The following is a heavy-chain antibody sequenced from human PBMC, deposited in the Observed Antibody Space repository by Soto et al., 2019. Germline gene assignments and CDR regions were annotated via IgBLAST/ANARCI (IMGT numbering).Heavy chain of an antibody. V-gene: IGHV4-59*12. J-gene: IGHJ6*02. CDR3: VSVEGTPTVTGDYYYYAADA. CDR2: IFDGGSA. D-gene: IGHD4-17*01. Sequence: ASETRSLTGTVSGGTITYYYWSWIRQAPGKVLEWLWSIFDGGSANYNHSLKSRVSFSLDKSQNQLSLKLTSVTGADTAIYYCVSVEGTPTVTGDYYYYAADAWGQGTAVTVSS. CDR1: GGTITYYY.